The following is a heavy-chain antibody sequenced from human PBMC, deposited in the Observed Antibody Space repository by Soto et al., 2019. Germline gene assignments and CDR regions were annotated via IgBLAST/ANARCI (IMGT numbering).Heavy chain of an antibody. V-gene: IGHV4-30-4*01. Sequence: SETLSLTCTVSGGSISSGDYYWSWIRQPPGKGLEWIGYIYYSGSTYYNTSLKSRVTISVDTSKNQFSLKLSSVTAADTAVYYCARAHPWLRPLDYWGQGTLVTVSS. J-gene: IGHJ4*02. CDR2: IYYSGST. D-gene: IGHD5-12*01. CDR3: ARAHPWLRPLDY. CDR1: GGSISSGDYY.